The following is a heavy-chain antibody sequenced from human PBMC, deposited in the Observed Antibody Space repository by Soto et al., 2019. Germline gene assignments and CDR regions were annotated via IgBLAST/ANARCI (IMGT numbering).Heavy chain of an antibody. CDR2: IYYSGST. CDR1: GGSISSGDYY. CDR3: ARGITIFGVGPYNWFDP. J-gene: IGHJ5*02. D-gene: IGHD3-3*01. V-gene: IGHV4-61*08. Sequence: SETLSLTCTVSGGSISSGDYYWSWIRQPPGKGLEWIGYIYYSGSTNYNPSLKSRVTISVDTSKNQFSLKLSSVTAADTAVYYCARGITIFGVGPYNWFDPWGQGTLVTISS.